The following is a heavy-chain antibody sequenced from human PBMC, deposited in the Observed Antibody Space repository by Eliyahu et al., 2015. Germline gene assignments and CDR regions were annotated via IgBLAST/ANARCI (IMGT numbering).Heavy chain of an antibody. J-gene: IGHJ4*02. D-gene: IGHD3-22*01. V-gene: IGHV3-23*01. Sequence: LEWVSAISGSGGSTYYADSVKGRLTISRDNSKNTLYLQMNSLRAEDTAVYYCAKPLYYYDSSGYFDFYYWGQGTLVTVSS. CDR3: AKPLYYYDSSGYFDFYY. CDR2: ISGSGGST.